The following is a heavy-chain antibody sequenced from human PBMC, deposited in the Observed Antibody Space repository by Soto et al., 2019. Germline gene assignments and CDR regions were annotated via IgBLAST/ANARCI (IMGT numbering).Heavy chain of an antibody. V-gene: IGHV1-18*01. Sequence: QVQLVQSGAEVKKPGASVKVSCKASGYTFTSYGISWVRQAPGQGLEWMGWISAYNGNTNYAQKLQGRVTMTTDTSXTTAYMELRSLRSDDTAVYYCARDLGDYGDYDWFDPWGQGTLVTVSS. CDR1: GYTFTSYG. J-gene: IGHJ5*02. CDR2: ISAYNGNT. D-gene: IGHD4-17*01. CDR3: ARDLGDYGDYDWFDP.